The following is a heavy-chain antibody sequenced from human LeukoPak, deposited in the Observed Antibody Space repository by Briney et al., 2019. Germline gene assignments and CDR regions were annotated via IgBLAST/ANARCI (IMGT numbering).Heavy chain of an antibody. Sequence: GGSLRLSCTAYGFTLSNCCMSWVRQPPGKGLEWVAIIKQDGSDKHYVDSVKGRFTISRDNTKNSLYLQMNSLRGEDTAVYYCARVPWNDGYFDNWGQGTLVTVSS. CDR2: IKQDGSDK. J-gene: IGHJ4*02. D-gene: IGHD1-1*01. CDR1: GFTLSNCC. CDR3: ARVPWNDGYFDN. V-gene: IGHV3-7*05.